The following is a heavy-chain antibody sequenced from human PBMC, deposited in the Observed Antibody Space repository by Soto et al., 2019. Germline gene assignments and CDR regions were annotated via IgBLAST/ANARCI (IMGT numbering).Heavy chain of an antibody. CDR1: GFTFSSFA. CDR3: AKNYYFDC. V-gene: IGHV3-23*01. CDR2: INVVGGAT. J-gene: IGHJ4*02. Sequence: EVQLLESGGGLVQPGGSLRLSCTASGFTFSSFAMSWVRQAPGKGLEWVSSINVVGGATNFADSVKGRFTISRDDSKNTLYLQMNSWRAEYTAVYYCAKNYYFDCWGQGTRVTVSS.